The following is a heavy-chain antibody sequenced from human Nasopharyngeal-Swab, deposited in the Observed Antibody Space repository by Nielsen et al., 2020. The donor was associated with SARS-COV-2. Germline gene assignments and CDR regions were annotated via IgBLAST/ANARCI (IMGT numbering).Heavy chain of an antibody. CDR2: IYHSGST. CDR3: ARHLAVAGDFDY. V-gene: IGHV4-30-2*01. J-gene: IGHJ4*02. D-gene: IGHD6-19*01. CDR1: GGSISSGGYS. Sequence: SETLSLTCAVSGGSISSGGYSWSWIRQPPGKGLEWIGYIYHSGSTYYNPSLKSRVTISVDTSKNQFSLKLSSVTAADTAVYYCARHLAVAGDFDYWGQGTLVTVSS.